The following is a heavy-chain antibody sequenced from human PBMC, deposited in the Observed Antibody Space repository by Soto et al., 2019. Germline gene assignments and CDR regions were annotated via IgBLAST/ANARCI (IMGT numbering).Heavy chain of an antibody. CDR3: ARCLYGSGSYYNDY. CDR1: GFTFSDHY. V-gene: IGHV3-72*01. Sequence: EVQLVESGGGLVQPGGSLRLSCAASGFTFSDHYRDWVCQAPGKGLEWVGRTRNKANSYTTEYAASVKGRFTISRDDSKNSLYLQMNSLKTEDTAVYYCARCLYGSGSYYNDYWGQGTLVTVSS. J-gene: IGHJ4*02. CDR2: TRNKANSYTT. D-gene: IGHD3-10*01.